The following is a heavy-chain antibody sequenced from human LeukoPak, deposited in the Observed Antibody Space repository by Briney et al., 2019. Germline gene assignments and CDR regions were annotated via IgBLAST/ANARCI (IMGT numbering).Heavy chain of an antibody. CDR3: ARDQDSSGCFDY. CDR2: IYTSGST. Sequence: SQTLSLTCTVSGGSISSGSYYWSWIRQPAGKGLEWIGRIYTSGSTNYNPSLKSRVTISVDTSKNQFSLKLSTVTAADTAVYYCARDQDSSGCFDYWGQGTLVTVSS. J-gene: IGHJ4*02. D-gene: IGHD6-19*01. CDR1: GGSISSGSYY. V-gene: IGHV4-61*02.